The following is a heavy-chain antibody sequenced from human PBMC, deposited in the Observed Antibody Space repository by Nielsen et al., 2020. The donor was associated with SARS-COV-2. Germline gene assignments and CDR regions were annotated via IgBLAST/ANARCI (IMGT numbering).Heavy chain of an antibody. J-gene: IGHJ6*02. CDR2: INWNGGST. CDR3: ARAAPRITIFGVVSRGYYYYGMDV. D-gene: IGHD3-3*01. V-gene: IGHV3-20*01. Sequence: VRQMPGKGLEWVSGINWNGGSTGYADSVKGRFTISRDNAKNSLYLQMNSLRAEDTALYHCARAAPRITIFGVVSRGYYYYGMDVWGQGTTVTVSS.